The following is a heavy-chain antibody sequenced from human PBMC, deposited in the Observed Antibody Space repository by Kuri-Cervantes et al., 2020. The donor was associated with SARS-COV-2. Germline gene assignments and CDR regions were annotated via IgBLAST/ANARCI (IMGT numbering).Heavy chain of an antibody. CDR3: AKDNVVADGYNSLEGAFDY. Sequence: SLKFSCAASVFTFSSYAMSWVRQAPGKGLEWVAVISYDGSNKYYADSVKGRFTISRDNSKNTLYLQMNSLRAGDTAVYYCAKDNVVADGYNSLEGAFDYWGQGTLVTVSS. CDR2: ISYDGSNK. D-gene: IGHD5-24*01. CDR1: VFTFSSYA. V-gene: IGHV3-30*18. J-gene: IGHJ4*02.